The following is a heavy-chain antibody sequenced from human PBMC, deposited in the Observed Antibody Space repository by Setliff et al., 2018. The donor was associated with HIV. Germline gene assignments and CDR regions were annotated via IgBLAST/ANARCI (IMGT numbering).Heavy chain of an antibody. CDR1: GGSISSGGYY. J-gene: IGHJ4*02. CDR2: IFYNENT. V-gene: IGHV4-31*03. Sequence: SETLSLTCTVSGGSISSGGYYWNWIRQHPGKGLEWIGYIFYNENTQYDPSLKSRVSMSVDTSKNQFSLRLSSVTATDTAIYYCARHPREEPQRNYKFDSWGQGTLVTVSS. CDR3: ARHPREEPQRNYKFDS. D-gene: IGHD1-7*01.